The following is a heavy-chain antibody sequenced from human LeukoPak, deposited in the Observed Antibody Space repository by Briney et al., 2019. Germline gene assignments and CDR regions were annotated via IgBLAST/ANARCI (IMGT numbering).Heavy chain of an antibody. CDR3: ARVYGSGSHDY. V-gene: IGHV4-59*01. Sequence: PSQTLSLTWTVAGGSIISYYGGWVRQPPGKGLGWVGYIYYSGSTNYNPSLKSRVTISVDTSKNQFSLKLSSVTAAHTAVYYCARVYGSGSHDYWGEGTLVTVSS. D-gene: IGHD3-10*01. CDR1: GGSIISYY. J-gene: IGHJ4*02. CDR2: IYYSGST.